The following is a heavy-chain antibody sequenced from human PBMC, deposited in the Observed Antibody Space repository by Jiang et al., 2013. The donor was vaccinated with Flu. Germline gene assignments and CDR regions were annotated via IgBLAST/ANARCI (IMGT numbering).Heavy chain of an antibody. CDR2: IYYSGST. CDR3: ASLDSDSFDY. CDR1: GGSISRSAYY. Sequence: TCPGLVKPSETLSLTCTVSGGSISRSAYYWGWIRQPPGKGLEWIGNIYYSGSTYYNPSLKGRVTISVDTSKNQFSLKLSSVTAADTAVYYCASLDSDSFDYWGQGTLVTVS. V-gene: IGHV4-39*01. J-gene: IGHJ4*02.